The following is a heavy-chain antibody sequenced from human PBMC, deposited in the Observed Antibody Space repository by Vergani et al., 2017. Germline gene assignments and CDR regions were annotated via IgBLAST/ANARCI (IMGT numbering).Heavy chain of an antibody. CDR3: VGAQGGYVPHYKRGYFFYGMDV. V-gene: IGHV4-4*03. CDR1: GVSINSGFW. Sequence: VQLQESGPGLVKPPGTLSLPCAVSGVSINSGFWWTWVRQPPGKGLEWIGEIYYTGITNYNSSLKSRVSMAVDTSKNQFSLNLTSVTAADTAMYYCVGAQGGYVPHYKRGYFFYGMDVWVQGTTVTVSS. J-gene: IGHJ6*02. D-gene: IGHD3-10*01. CDR2: IYYTGIT.